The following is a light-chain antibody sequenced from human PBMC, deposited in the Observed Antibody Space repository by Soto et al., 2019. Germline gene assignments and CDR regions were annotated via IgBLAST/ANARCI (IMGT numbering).Light chain of an antibody. J-gene: IGKJ4*01. CDR3: QQYGGSPLT. Sequence: EIVLTQSPDTLSLSPGEGATLSCRASESAINNYLAWYQQKPGQAPRLLIFGASSRATGIPDRFSGSGSGADFSLTISRLDPEDFAVYYCQQYGGSPLTFGGGTKVDI. CDR1: ESAINNY. V-gene: IGKV3-20*01. CDR2: GAS.